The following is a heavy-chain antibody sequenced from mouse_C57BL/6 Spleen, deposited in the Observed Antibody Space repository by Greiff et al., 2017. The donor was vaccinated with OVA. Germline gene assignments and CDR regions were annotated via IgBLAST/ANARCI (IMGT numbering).Heavy chain of an antibody. Sequence: QVQLQQSGAELVRPGASVKLSCKASGYTFTDYYINWVKQRPGQGLEWIARIYPGSGNTYYNEKFKGKATLTADKSSSTAYMQLSSLTSEDSAVYFCARDYGYDAWFAYWGQGTLVTVSA. V-gene: IGHV1-76*01. CDR3: ARDYGYDAWFAY. CDR2: IYPGSGNT. D-gene: IGHD2-2*01. J-gene: IGHJ3*01. CDR1: GYTFTDYY.